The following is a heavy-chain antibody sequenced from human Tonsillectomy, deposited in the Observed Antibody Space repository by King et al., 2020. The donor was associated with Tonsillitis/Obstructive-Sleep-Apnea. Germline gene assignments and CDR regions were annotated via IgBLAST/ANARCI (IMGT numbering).Heavy chain of an antibody. CDR1: GFTFSIYA. Sequence: VQLVESGGGLVQPGGSLRLSCAASGFTFSIYAMTWVRQAPGKGLEWVSAISDSGGSTYYADSVKGRFTISRHNSKNTLYLQMYSLRAEDTAVFYCATIYRDYYDTSDYYWGQGTLVTVSS. J-gene: IGHJ4*02. CDR3: ATIYRDYYDTSDYY. V-gene: IGHV3-23*04. CDR2: ISDSGGST. D-gene: IGHD3-22*01.